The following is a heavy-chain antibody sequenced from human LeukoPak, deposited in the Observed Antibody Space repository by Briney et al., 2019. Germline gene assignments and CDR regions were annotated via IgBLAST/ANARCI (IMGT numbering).Heavy chain of an antibody. J-gene: IGHJ4*02. D-gene: IGHD3-16*01. V-gene: IGHV3-53*05. CDR1: GFTVSGNY. Sequence: GGSLTLSCAVSGFTVSGNYMTLVRQAPGKGLEWVSVIYSGGTTYYRDSVKGRFTISRDTSKNTVYLQMDSLRPEDTAVYYCASGPTYDYVRVILYWGQGTLVTVSS. CDR3: ASGPTYDYVRVILY. CDR2: IYSGGTT.